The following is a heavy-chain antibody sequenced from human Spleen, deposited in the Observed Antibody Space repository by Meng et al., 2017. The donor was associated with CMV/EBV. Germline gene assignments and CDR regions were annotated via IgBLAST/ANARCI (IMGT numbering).Heavy chain of an antibody. CDR2: VDYSGSA. V-gene: IGHV4-61*07. D-gene: IGHD3-10*01. CDR1: GGSGIKDSYY. J-gene: IGHJ5*02. Sequence: GGSGIKDSYYGGWSRQRPGMGLEWIAYVDYSGSANYNPSLKSRVTTSVDTSKNQFSLKLSSVTAADTAVYYCARHAGLLWFGFDPWGQGILVTVSS. CDR3: ARHAGLLWFGFDP.